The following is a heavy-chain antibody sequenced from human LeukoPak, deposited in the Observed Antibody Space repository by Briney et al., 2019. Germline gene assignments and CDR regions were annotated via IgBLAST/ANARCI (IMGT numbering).Heavy chain of an antibody. J-gene: IGHJ3*02. CDR1: GGSFSGYY. CDR3: AKSNGYGLVDI. CDR2: INHSGST. V-gene: IGHV4-34*01. D-gene: IGHD3-10*01. Sequence: SSETLSLTCAVYGGSFSGYYWSWIRQPPGKGLEWIGEINHSGSTNYNPSLKSRVTISVDTSKNQFSLKLSSVTAADTAVYYCAKSNGYGLVDIWGQGTMVTVSS.